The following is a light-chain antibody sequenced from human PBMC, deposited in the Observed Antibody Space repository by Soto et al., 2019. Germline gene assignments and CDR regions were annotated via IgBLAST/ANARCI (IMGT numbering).Light chain of an antibody. CDR3: QKYNNAPLT. CDR2: AAS. V-gene: IGKV1-27*01. CDR1: QGISNF. Sequence: DIQMTQSPSSLSAYVGDRVTITCRASQGISNFLAWYQQKPGKVPKLLIYAASTLQSGVRSRFSGSASGTEFTLTISSLQPEDVATYYCQKYNNAPLTFGQGTKVEIK. J-gene: IGKJ1*01.